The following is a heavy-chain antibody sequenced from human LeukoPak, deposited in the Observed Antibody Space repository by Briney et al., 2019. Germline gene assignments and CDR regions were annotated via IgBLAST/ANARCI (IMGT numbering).Heavy chain of an antibody. CDR1: GYTFTSYG. Sequence: ASVKVSCKASGYTFTSYGISWVRQAPGQGLEWMGWISAYNGNTNYAQKLQGRGTMTTDTSTSTAYMELRSLRSDDTAVYYCARDRWRGSSWYAKASDIWGQGTMVTVSS. D-gene: IGHD6-13*01. V-gene: IGHV1-18*01. J-gene: IGHJ3*02. CDR2: ISAYNGNT. CDR3: ARDRWRGSSWYAKASDI.